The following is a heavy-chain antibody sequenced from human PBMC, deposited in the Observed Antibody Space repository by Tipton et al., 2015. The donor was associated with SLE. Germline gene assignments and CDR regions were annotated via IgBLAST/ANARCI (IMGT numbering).Heavy chain of an antibody. V-gene: IGHV3-11*01. CDR3: ASDIRGGNLFDC. CDR2: ISHRGSPI. J-gene: IGHJ4*02. D-gene: IGHD4-23*01. CDR1: GFTLSDYS. Sequence: SLRLSCAASGFTLSDYSMNWIRQAPGKGLEWISYISHRGSPIYYADSVKGRFVISGDSARNTLSLQMNSLRAEDTADYYCASDIRGGNLFDCWGQGTLVTVSS.